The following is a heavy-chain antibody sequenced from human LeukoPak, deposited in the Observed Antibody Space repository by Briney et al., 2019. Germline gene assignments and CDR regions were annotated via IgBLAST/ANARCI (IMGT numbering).Heavy chain of an antibody. CDR3: ARDLGSWLEREDYDYYGMDV. V-gene: IGHV4-61*01. CDR1: GGSVSSGSYY. CDR2: IYYSGRI. J-gene: IGHJ6*02. D-gene: IGHD6-19*01. Sequence: SETLSLTCTVSGGSVSSGSYYWSWIRQPPGKGLEWIGYIYYSGRINYNPSLKSRVTISVDTSKNQSSLKLSSVTAADTAVYYCARDLGSWLEREDYDYYGMDVWGQGTTVTVSS.